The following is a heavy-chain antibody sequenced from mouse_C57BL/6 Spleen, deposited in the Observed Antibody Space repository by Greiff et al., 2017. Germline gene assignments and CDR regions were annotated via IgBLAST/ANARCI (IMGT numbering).Heavy chain of an antibody. J-gene: IGHJ2*01. CDR3: ARRPLYYGSLDY. D-gene: IGHD1-1*01. CDR1: GYSFTGYF. CDR2: INPYNGDT. V-gene: IGHV1-20*01. Sequence: VQLQQSGPELVKPGDSVKISCKASGYSFTGYFMNWVMQSHGKSLEWIGRINPYNGDTFYNQKFKGKATLSVDKSSSTAHRELRSLTSEDSAVYYCARRPLYYGSLDYWGQGTTLTVSS.